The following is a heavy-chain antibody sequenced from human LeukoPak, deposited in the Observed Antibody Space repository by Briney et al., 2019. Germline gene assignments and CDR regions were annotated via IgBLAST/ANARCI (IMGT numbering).Heavy chain of an antibody. CDR3: ARRVAAAYYYYYMDV. CDR1: GYTLTSYY. CDR2: INPSGGST. J-gene: IGHJ6*03. V-gene: IGHV1-46*01. Sequence: ASVKVSCKASGYTLTSYYMHWVRQAPGQGLEWMGIINPSGGSTSYAQKFQGRVTITADKSTSTAYMELSSLRSEDTAVYYCARRVAAAYYYYYMDVWGKGTTVTVSS. D-gene: IGHD6-13*01.